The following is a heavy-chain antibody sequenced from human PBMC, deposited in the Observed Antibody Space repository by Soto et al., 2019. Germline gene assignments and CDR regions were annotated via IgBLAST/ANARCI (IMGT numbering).Heavy chain of an antibody. CDR1: GYTFTSYD. Sequence: QVPLVQSGAEVKKPGASVKVSCKASGYTFTSYDINWVRQATGQGLEWMGWMNPNSGNTGYAQKFQGRVTMTRNTSISTAYMELSSLRSEDTAVYYCARRNVGYCSGGSCYPFDYWGQGTLVTVSS. CDR2: MNPNSGNT. J-gene: IGHJ4*02. V-gene: IGHV1-8*01. CDR3: ARRNVGYCSGGSCYPFDY. D-gene: IGHD2-15*01.